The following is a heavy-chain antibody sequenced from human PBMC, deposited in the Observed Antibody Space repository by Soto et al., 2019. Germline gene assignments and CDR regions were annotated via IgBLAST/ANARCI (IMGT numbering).Heavy chain of an antibody. CDR1: GFTFSNYY. CDR3: ASGTNGAFFVY. CDR2: ITSRASTI. D-gene: IGHD2-8*01. J-gene: IGHJ4*02. V-gene: IGHV3-11*01. Sequence: QVQLVESGGGLVKPGGSLRLSCAASGFTFSNYYMSWIRQAPGKGLEWVSYITSRASTIFYADSVKGGFTISRDNVKNSLYLQIHSLSAVDTAVYYCASGTNGAFFVYWGQGILVAVSS.